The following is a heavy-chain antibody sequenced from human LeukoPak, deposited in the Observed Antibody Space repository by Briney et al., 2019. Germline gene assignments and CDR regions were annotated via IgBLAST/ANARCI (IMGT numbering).Heavy chain of an antibody. V-gene: IGHV1-69*04. J-gene: IGHJ4*02. Sequence: SVKVSCKASGGTFSSYAISWVRQAPGQGLEWMGRIIPILGIANYAQKFQGRVTITADKSTSTAYMELSSLRSEDTAVYYCARDVDTAMVGPFDYWGQGTLVTVSS. CDR3: ARDVDTAMVGPFDY. CDR2: IIPILGIA. CDR1: GGTFSSYA. D-gene: IGHD5-18*01.